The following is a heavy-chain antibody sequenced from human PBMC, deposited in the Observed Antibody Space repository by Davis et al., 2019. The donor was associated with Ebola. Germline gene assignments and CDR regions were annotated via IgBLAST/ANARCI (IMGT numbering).Heavy chain of an antibody. D-gene: IGHD1-14*01. J-gene: IGHJ6*02. CDR3: ARDRGISGYYGMDV. CDR1: GFTFSSYG. Sequence: GESLKISCAASGFTFSSYGMHWVRQAPGKGLEWVAVISYDGSNKYYADSVKGRFTISRDNSKNTLYLQMNSLRAGDTAVYYCARDRGISGYYGMDVWGQGTTVTVSS. CDR2: ISYDGSNK. V-gene: IGHV3-33*05.